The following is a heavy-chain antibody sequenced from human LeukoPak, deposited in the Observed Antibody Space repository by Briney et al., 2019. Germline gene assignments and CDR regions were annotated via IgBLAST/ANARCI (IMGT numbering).Heavy chain of an antibody. CDR1: GFTVSSNY. D-gene: IGHD4-17*01. CDR3: AVHPTYGDYGTPYFDY. V-gene: IGHV3-53*01. CDR2: IYSGGST. Sequence: RGSLRLSCAASGFTVSSNYMSWVRQAPGKGLEWVSVIYSGGSTYYADSVKGRFTISRDNSKNTLYLQMNSLRAEDTAVYYCAVHPTYGDYGTPYFDYWGQGTLVTVSS. J-gene: IGHJ4*02.